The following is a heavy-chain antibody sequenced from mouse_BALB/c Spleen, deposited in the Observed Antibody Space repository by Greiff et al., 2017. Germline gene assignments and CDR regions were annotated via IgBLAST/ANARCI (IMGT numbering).Heavy chain of an antibody. Sequence: VQLQQSGAELAKPGASVKMSCKASGYTFPSYWMHWVKQRPGQGLEWIGYINPSTGYTEYNQKFKDKATLTADKSSSTAYMQLSSLTSEDSAVYYCARGGEDYEGAMDYWGQGTSVTVSS. CDR2: INPSTGYT. D-gene: IGHD2-4*01. J-gene: IGHJ4*01. CDR1: GYTFPSYW. V-gene: IGHV1-7*01. CDR3: ARGGEDYEGAMDY.